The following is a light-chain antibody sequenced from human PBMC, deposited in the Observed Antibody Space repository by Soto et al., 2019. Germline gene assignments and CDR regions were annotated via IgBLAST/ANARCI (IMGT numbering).Light chain of an antibody. V-gene: IGKV3-11*01. J-gene: IGKJ4*01. Sequence: EIVLTQSPATLSLSPGERATLSCRASQSVSSYLAWYQQKPGQAPRLLIYDASNRATGIPDRFSGSGSGTDFTLTISSLEPEDFAVYYCQQRRNWPPLTFGGGTKVEIK. CDR1: QSVSSY. CDR2: DAS. CDR3: QQRRNWPPLT.